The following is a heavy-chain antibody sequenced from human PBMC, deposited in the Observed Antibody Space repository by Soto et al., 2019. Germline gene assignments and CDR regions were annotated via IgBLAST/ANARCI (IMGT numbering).Heavy chain of an antibody. D-gene: IGHD2-2*01. CDR2: IIPISGTA. V-gene: IGHV1-69*01. CDR1: GGTCSSYA. J-gene: IGHJ6*02. Sequence: QVQLVQSGAEVKKPGSSVKVSCKASGGTCSSYAISWVRQAPGQGLEWMGGIIPISGTANYAQKFQGRVTITADESTSTAYMALSSLRSEDTAVYYCARAQGKSTGLELSYSSYSGMDVWGQGNTVNVSS. CDR3: ARAQGKSTGLELSYSSYSGMDV.